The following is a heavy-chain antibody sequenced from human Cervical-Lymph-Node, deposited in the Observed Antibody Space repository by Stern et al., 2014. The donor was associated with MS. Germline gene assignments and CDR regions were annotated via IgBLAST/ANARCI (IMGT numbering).Heavy chain of an antibody. CDR3: ARDQIPYYYYGMDV. D-gene: IGHD2-2*02. J-gene: IGHJ6*02. V-gene: IGHV1-69*01. Sequence: QVQLVQSGAEVKKPGSSVKVSCQTSGGTFSSHAINWVRQAPGHGLEWMGGVIPIFGTVDYAQKFQGRLTITADESTNTAYMELSSLRSEDTAVYYCARDQIPYYYYGMDVWGQGTTVTVSS. CDR1: GGTFSSHA. CDR2: VIPIFGTV.